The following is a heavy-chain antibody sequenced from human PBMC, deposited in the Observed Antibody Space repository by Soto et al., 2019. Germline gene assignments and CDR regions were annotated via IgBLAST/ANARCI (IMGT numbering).Heavy chain of an antibody. Sequence: QITLKESGPTLVKPTQTLTLTCTFSGFSLSTSGVGVGWIRQPPGKALEWLALIYWDDDKRYSPSLKSRLTISNDTSKNQVVLTITNMDPVDTAPYYCPHTPTTVSWGTFDYWGQGTLVTVSS. CDR3: PHTPTTVSWGTFDY. D-gene: IGHD4-4*01. J-gene: IGHJ4*02. CDR1: GFSLSTSGVG. CDR2: IYWDDDK. V-gene: IGHV2-5*02.